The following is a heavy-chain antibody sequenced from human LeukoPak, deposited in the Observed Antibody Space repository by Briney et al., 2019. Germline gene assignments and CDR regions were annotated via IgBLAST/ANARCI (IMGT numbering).Heavy chain of an antibody. CDR3: TRDLNSGGSC. D-gene: IGHD2-15*01. CDR2: IHSGGNT. CDR1: GFTVSSSY. V-gene: IGHV3-53*01. Sequence: GGSLRLSCAASGFTVSSSYMSWVRQAPGKGLEWVSVIHSGGNTYYADSVKGRFTISRDNSKNTMYHQMNSLRDEDTTVYYCTRDLNSGGSCWGQGTLVTVSS. J-gene: IGHJ4*02.